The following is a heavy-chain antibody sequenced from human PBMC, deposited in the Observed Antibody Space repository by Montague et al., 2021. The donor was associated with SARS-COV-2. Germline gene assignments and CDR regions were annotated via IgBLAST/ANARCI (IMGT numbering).Heavy chain of an antibody. Sequence: SETLSLTCTVSGGSINYYYWHWLRQSAGKGLEWIGRIYSSGNTNSNPSLESRVIMSVDSSQNQFFLKLNSVTAADTAVYYCARGDHPTTASWYFFDSWGQGALVTVSS. D-gene: IGHD6-13*01. CDR1: GGSINYYY. CDR3: ARGDHPTTASWYFFDS. CDR2: IYSSGNT. J-gene: IGHJ4*02. V-gene: IGHV4-4*07.